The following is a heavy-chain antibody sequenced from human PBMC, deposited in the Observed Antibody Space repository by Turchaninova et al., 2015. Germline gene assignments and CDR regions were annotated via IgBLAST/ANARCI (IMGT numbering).Heavy chain of an antibody. D-gene: IGHD5-12*01. V-gene: IGHV4-34*02. CDR2: VSHSGST. CDR3: ASIGYNSGWTFDY. CDR1: GGSFSFYY. J-gene: IGHJ4*02. Sequence: QVQLQQWGAGLLKPSETLSLTCGVYGGSFSFYYWTWIRQPPGKGGEGIGEVSHSGSTNYNPSLKRRVTISVDTSKSQFSLKLKYMTAADTGVYYCASIGYNSGWTFDYWGQGTLVTVSS.